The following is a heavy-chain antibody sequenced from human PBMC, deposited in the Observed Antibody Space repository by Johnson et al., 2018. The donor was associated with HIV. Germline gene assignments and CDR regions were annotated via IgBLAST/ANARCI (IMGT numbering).Heavy chain of an antibody. D-gene: IGHD2-15*01. CDR1: QFTFRNFY. V-gene: IGHV3-64*01. J-gene: IGHJ3*02. CDR2: DNPNGGST. Sequence: VQLVESGGGLVQPGGSLRLSCAASQFTFRNFYFNCVRQAPGNGLELTGQDNPNGGSTYYANSVKGRFTISRDNSKNTLYLQMGSLRAEDMAVYYCARALGYCSGGSCPLDAFDIWGQGTMVTVSS. CDR3: ARALGYCSGGSCPLDAFDI.